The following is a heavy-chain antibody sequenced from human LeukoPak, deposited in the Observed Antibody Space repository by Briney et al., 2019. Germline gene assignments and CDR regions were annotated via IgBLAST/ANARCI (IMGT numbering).Heavy chain of an antibody. CDR2: ISYDGSNK. J-gene: IGHJ3*02. V-gene: IGHV3-30*18. D-gene: IGHD3-9*01. CDR1: GFTFSSYG. CDR3: AKDRLRYFDWFLDAFDI. Sequence: GRSLRLSCAASGFTFSSYGMHWVRQAPGKGLEWVAVISYDGSNKYYADSVKGRFTISRDNSENTLYLQMNSLRAEDTAVYYCAKDRLRYFDWFLDAFDIWGQGTMVTVSS.